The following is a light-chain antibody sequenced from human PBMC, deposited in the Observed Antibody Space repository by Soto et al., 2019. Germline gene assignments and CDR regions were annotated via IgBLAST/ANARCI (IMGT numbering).Light chain of an antibody. CDR3: QQYGSSPPRT. CDR2: GAS. Sequence: EIVLTQSPGILSLSSGERATLSRRASQSVSNDFLAWYQQKPGQATRLLIYGASTRATDVPDRFSGSGSGADFTISISRLEPEDFAVYYCQQYGSSPPRTLGKGNKVE. V-gene: IGKV3-20*01. CDR1: QSVSNDF. J-gene: IGKJ1*01.